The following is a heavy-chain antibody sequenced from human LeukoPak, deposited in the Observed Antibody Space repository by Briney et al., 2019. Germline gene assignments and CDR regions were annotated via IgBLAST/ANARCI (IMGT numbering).Heavy chain of an antibody. CDR1: GFTFSSYA. CDR3: AKDAWKPMGSREYYFDY. Sequence: QPGGSLRLSCAASGFTFSSYAMSWVRQAPGKGLEWVSAISGSGGSTYYADSVKGRFTISRDNSKNTLYLQMNSLRAEDTAVYYCAKDAWKPMGSREYYFDYWGQGTLVTVSS. CDR2: ISGSGGST. D-gene: IGHD2-2*01. J-gene: IGHJ4*02. V-gene: IGHV3-23*01.